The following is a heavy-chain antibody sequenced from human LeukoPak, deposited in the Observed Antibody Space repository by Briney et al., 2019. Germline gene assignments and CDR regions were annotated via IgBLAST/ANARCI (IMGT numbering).Heavy chain of an antibody. V-gene: IGHV3-7*01. CDR2: IKQDGSEK. Sequence: GGSLRLSCAASGFTFSSYWMSWVRQAPGKGLEWVANIKQDGSEKYHVDSVKGRFTISRDNAKNSLYLQMNSLRAEDTAVYYCARCTYYYDSSGYYYWGQGTLVTVSS. CDR1: GFTFSSYW. CDR3: ARCTYYYDSSGYYY. D-gene: IGHD3-22*01. J-gene: IGHJ4*02.